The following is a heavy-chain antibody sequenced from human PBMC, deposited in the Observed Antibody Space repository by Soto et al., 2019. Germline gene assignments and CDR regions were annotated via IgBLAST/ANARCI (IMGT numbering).Heavy chain of an antibody. Sequence: PGGSLRLSCAASGFTFSGSAMHWVRQASGKGLEWVGRIRSKANSYATAYAASVKGRFTISRDDSKNTAYMQMNSMKTEDTAAYYCTRGYCSGGSCYRRDYYYGMDVWGKGTTVTVSS. CDR2: IRSKANSYAT. V-gene: IGHV3-73*01. D-gene: IGHD2-15*01. CDR3: TRGYCSGGSCYRRDYYYGMDV. J-gene: IGHJ6*04. CDR1: GFTFSGSA.